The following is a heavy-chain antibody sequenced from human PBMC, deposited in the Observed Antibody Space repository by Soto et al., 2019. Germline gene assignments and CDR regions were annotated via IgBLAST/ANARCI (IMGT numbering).Heavy chain of an antibody. Sequence: QEQLVESGGGVVQPGRSLRLSCVTSGFTFNNYGMHWVRQAPGKGLEWVALISIDGSNKYYGDSVKGRFTISRDNSKKTLYLQMDGLRGEDTAVYYWAKGLPGWLAAPTSFRYWGQGTLVTVSS. V-gene: IGHV3-30*18. CDR3: AKGLPGWLAAPTSFRY. CDR2: ISIDGSNK. J-gene: IGHJ4*02. D-gene: IGHD2-15*01. CDR1: GFTFNNYG.